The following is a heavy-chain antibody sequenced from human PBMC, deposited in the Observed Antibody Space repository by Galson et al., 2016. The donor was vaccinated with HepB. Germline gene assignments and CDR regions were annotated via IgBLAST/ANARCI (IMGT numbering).Heavy chain of an antibody. V-gene: IGHV3-53*01. CDR2: IYSGGST. J-gene: IGHJ4*02. CDR1: GFTVSSNY. CDR3: ARLSWQWLVPIFDY. D-gene: IGHD6-19*01. Sequence: SLRLSCAASGFTVSSNYMSWVRQAPGKGLEWVSVIYSGGSTYYADSVKGRFTISRDNSKNTLYHQMNSLRAEDTAVYYCARLSWQWLVPIFDYWGQETLVTVSS.